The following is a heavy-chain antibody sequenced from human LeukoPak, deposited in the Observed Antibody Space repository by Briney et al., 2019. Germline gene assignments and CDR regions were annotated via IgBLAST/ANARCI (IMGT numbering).Heavy chain of an antibody. Sequence: PGGSLRLSCAASGFTFSSSAMSWVRQAPGKGLEWVSSSGSGGSTYYADSVKGRFTISRDNSKNTLYLQMNSLRAEDTAVYYCAKSSPPPLRYWGQGTLVTVSS. CDR1: GFTFSSSA. CDR3: AKSSPPPLRY. V-gene: IGHV3-23*01. CDR2: SGSGGST. J-gene: IGHJ4*02.